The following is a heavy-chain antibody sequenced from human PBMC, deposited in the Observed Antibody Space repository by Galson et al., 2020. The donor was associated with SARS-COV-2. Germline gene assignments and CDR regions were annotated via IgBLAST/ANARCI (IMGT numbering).Heavy chain of an antibody. J-gene: IGHJ4*02. Sequence: GESLKISCAASGFTFSSYAMSWVRQTPGKGLEWVSGISNSGGTTYYAESVKGRFTISRDNSKNALYLQMNSLRVEDTALYYCAKDLGYCSSGTCPFYYFDSWGQGSLVTVSS. V-gene: IGHV3-23*01. CDR1: GFTFSSYA. CDR2: ISNSGGTT. D-gene: IGHD2-15*01. CDR3: AKDLGYCSSGTCPFYYFDS.